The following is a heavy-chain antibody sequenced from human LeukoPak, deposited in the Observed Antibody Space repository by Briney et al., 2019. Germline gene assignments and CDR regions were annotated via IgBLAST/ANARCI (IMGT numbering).Heavy chain of an antibody. CDR1: GLTLSNVW. D-gene: IGHD2-15*01. V-gene: IGHV3-15*07. CDR2: IRSRGDGGTT. J-gene: IGHJ4*02. CDR3: SQGSAQYFDY. Sequence: GGPLRLSCAVSGLTLSNVWMNWVRQAPGKGLEWVGRIRSRGDGGTTDFAAPVKGRFTISRDDSKNTLYLQMNSLTSEGTAVYYCSQGSAQYFDYWGQGTLVTVSS.